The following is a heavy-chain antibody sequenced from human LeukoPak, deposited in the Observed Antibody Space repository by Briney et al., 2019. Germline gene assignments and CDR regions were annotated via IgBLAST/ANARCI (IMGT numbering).Heavy chain of an antibody. CDR1: GGSISSYY. D-gene: IGHD1-1*01. CDR2: IYYSGST. J-gene: IGHJ4*02. V-gene: IGHV4-59*12. Sequence: SETLSLTCTVSGGSISSYYWSWIRQPPGKGLEWIGYIYYSGSTNYNPSLKSRVTISVDTSKNQFSLKLSSVTAADTAVYYCAKTTSSTTLDYWGQGTLVTVSS. CDR3: AKTTSSTTLDY.